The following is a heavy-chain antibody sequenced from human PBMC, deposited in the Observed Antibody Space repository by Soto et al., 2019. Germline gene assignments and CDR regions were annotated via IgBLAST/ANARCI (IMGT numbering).Heavy chain of an antibody. D-gene: IGHD3-10*01. CDR3: ARGLWFGESYGLSDF. V-gene: IGHV3-23*04. Sequence: EVQLVESGGGLVQPGGSLRLSCTASGFTFSNYAMSWVRQAPGKGLEWLSAISGGGGNTYYVDSVKGRFTISRDNAKNTLYLQMISLRAEDTAVYYCARGLWFGESYGLSDFWGQGTLVTVSS. CDR2: ISGGGGNT. J-gene: IGHJ4*02. CDR1: GFTFSNYA.